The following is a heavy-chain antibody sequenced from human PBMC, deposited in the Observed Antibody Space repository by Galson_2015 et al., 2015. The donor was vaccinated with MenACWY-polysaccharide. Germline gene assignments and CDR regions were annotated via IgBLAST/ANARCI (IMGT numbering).Heavy chain of an antibody. CDR1: GASINDYY. D-gene: IGHD3-10*01. V-gene: IGHV4-59*08. CDR3: VRHGGLSMIRGVLYAFDI. CDR2: LYYSGST. J-gene: IGHJ3*02. Sequence: SETLSLTCTVSGASINDYYWSWIRQPPGKGLEWIGYLYYSGSTSYNPSLKSRVTISIDTSKNQFSLKLSSVAAADTAVYYCVRHGGLSMIRGVLYAFDIWGQGTLVTVSS.